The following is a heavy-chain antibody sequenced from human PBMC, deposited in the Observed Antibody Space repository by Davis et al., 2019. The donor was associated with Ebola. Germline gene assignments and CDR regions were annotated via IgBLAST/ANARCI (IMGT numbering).Heavy chain of an antibody. V-gene: IGHV3-21*01. D-gene: IGHD3-22*01. CDR2: ISSSSSYI. J-gene: IGHJ6*02. Sequence: GESLKISCAASGFTFSSYGMHWVRQAPGKGLEWVSSISSSSSYIYYADSVKGRFTISRDNSKNTLYLQMNSLRAEDTAVYYCARVYDPYYYYGMDVWGQGTTVTVSS. CDR1: GFTFSSYG. CDR3: ARVYDPYYYYGMDV.